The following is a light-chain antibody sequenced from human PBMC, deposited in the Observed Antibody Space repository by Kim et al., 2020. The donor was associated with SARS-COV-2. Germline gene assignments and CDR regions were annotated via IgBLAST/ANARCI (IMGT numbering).Light chain of an antibody. Sequence: LGQTVGITCQVASLRIYFATWYQQKPGQAPVVVIYAKNNRPSGIPDRFSGSGSGNTASLTITGAQAEDEADYYCNCRHSSGRSYVFGTGTKVTVL. V-gene: IGLV3-19*01. CDR3: NCRHSSGRSYV. CDR2: AKN. CDR1: SLRIYF. J-gene: IGLJ1*01.